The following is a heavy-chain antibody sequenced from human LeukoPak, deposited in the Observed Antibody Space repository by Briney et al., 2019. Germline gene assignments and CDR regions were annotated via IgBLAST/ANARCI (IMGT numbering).Heavy chain of an antibody. CDR2: ISDSSTYI. V-gene: IGHV3-21*01. CDR1: GFSFSSYS. D-gene: IGHD2-15*01. J-gene: IGHJ4*02. CDR3: VRVVYCSGGSCSYYFDF. Sequence: GGSLRLSCAASGFSFSSYSMNWVRQAPGKGLDWVSSISDSSTYIFNADPVQGRFTIPRDDAKNSLYLHMNSLRVEDTAVYYCVRVVYCSGGSCSYYFDFWGQGTLVTVSS.